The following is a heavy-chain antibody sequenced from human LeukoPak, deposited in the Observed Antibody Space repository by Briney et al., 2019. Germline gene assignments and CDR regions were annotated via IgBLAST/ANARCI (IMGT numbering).Heavy chain of an antibody. Sequence: GRSLRLSCAASGFTFSSYAMHWVRQAPGKGLEWVAVISYDGSNKYYADSVKGRFTISRDNSKNTLYLQMNSLRAEDTAVYYCARAEFYDTLTGYVDYWGQGTLVTVSS. J-gene: IGHJ4*02. CDR1: GFTFSSYA. CDR2: ISYDGSNK. V-gene: IGHV3-30-3*01. CDR3: ARAEFYDTLTGYVDY. D-gene: IGHD3-9*01.